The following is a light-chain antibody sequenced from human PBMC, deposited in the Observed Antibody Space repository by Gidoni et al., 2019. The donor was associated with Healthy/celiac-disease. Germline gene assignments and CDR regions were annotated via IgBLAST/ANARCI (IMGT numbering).Light chain of an antibody. Sequence: EIVLTQSPATLSLSPGERATLSCRASQSVSSYLAWYQQKPGQAPRLLIYDASNRATGIPARFSGSGSGTDFTLTISSLEPEDFAVYYCQHRSNWPRLTFXGXTKVEIK. V-gene: IGKV3-11*01. CDR3: QHRSNWPRLT. J-gene: IGKJ4*01. CDR2: DAS. CDR1: QSVSSY.